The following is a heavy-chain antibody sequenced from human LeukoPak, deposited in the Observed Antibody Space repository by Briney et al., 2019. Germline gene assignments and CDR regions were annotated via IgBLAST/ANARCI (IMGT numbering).Heavy chain of an antibody. CDR2: IIPIFGTA. V-gene: IGHV1-69*05. J-gene: IGHJ4*02. D-gene: IGHD3-22*01. CDR3: ARDLGYYDSSGYYYEGSDY. CDR1: GGTFSSYA. Sequence: SVKVSCKASGGTFSSYAISWVRQAPGQGLEWMGGIIPIFGTANYAQKFQGRVTITTDESASTAYMELSSLRSEDTAVYYCARDLGYYDSSGYYYEGSDYWGQGTLVTVSS.